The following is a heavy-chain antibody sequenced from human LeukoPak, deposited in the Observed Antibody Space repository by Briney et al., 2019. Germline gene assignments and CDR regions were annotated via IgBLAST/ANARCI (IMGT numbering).Heavy chain of an antibody. J-gene: IGHJ6*02. V-gene: IGHV3-33*01. CDR2: IWYDGSNK. CDR3: ARERAGPYYYGMDV. CDR1: GFTFSSYG. Sequence: GGSLRLSCAASGFTFSSYGMHWVRQAPGKGLEWVAVIWYDGSNKYHADSVKGRFTISRDNSKNTLYLQMNSLRAEDTAVYYCARERAGPYYYGMDVWGQGTTVTVSS.